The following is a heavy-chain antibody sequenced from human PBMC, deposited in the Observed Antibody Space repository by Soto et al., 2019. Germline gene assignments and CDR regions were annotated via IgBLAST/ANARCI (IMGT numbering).Heavy chain of an antibody. D-gene: IGHD3-10*01. CDR1: GFTFNTYN. V-gene: IGHV3-48*02. J-gene: IGHJ4*02. Sequence: GGSLRLSCTASGFTFNTYNMNWVRQAPGKGLEWVSYISSSSYTIKYADSVEGRFTVSRDNGKKSLYLQMNSLRDEDTAVYFCAREISLSAGSYFDYWGQGTLVTVS. CDR3: AREISLSAGSYFDY. CDR2: ISSSSYTI.